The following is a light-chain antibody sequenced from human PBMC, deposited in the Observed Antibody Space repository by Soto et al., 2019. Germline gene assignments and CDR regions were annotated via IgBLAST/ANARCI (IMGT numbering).Light chain of an antibody. J-gene: IGKJ4*01. CDR3: QQYGSSPRVT. CDR2: GAS. V-gene: IGKV3-20*01. CDR1: QSVSSSY. Sequence: EIVLTQSPGTLSLSPGERATLSCRASQSVSSSYLAWYQQKPGQAPRLLIYGASSRATGIPDRFSGSGSGTDFTLTISSLEPEEFAEYYCQQYGSSPRVTFGGGTKVGIK.